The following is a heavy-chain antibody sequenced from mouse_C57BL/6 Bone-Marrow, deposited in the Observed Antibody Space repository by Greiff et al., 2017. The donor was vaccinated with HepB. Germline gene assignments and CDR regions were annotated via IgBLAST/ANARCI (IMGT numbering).Heavy chain of an antibody. CDR2: IDPETGGT. CDR1: GYTFTDYE. CDR3: TRIPKDYFDY. Sequence: VQLQQSGAELVRPGASVTLSCKASGYTFTDYEMHWVKQTHVHGLEWIGAIDPETGGTAYNQKFKGKAILTADKSSSTSYMELRSLTSDDSAVYYCTRIPKDYFDYWGQGTTLTVSS. V-gene: IGHV1-15*01. J-gene: IGHJ2*01.